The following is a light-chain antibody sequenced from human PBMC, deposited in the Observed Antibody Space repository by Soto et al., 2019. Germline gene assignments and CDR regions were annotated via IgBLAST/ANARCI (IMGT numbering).Light chain of an antibody. CDR3: QQYNSYSRT. V-gene: IGKV1-5*03. J-gene: IGKJ1*01. CDR2: KAS. Sequence: DIQMTQSPSTLSASVGDRVTITCRASQSISSWLAWYQQKPGKAPKLLIYKASNLETWVPSRFSGSGSETEFTLTISSLQPDDFATYYCQQYNSYSRTFDQGTKVDIK. CDR1: QSISSW.